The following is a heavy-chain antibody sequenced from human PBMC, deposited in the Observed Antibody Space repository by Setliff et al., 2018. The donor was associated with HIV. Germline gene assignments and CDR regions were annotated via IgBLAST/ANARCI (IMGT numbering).Heavy chain of an antibody. CDR3: ASAGAWQRNALDI. V-gene: IGHV1-46*01. D-gene: IGHD5-12*01. J-gene: IGHJ3*02. CDR1: GYSFTNHY. Sequence: GASVKVSCKPSGYSFTNHYMHWVRQVPGQGLEWMGVVNPTGGSTRNTQKFQGRVAMTRDTSTSTVYMELSSLRSEDTAVYYCASAGAWQRNALDIWGQGTMVTVSS. CDR2: VNPTGGST.